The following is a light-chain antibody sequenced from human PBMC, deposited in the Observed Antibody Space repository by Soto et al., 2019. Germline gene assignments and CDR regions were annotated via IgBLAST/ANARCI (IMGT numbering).Light chain of an antibody. V-gene: IGKV1-5*01. CDR1: QSISGG. J-gene: IGKJ5*01. CDR3: QHYDSYPIT. Sequence: DIQMTQSPSTLSASVGDRVTITCRASQSISGGLAWYQQRPGKAPNLLIFDVSSLESGVPSRFSGSGYGTEFTLTISSLQPDDFATYYCQHYDSYPITFGQGTRLEIK. CDR2: DVS.